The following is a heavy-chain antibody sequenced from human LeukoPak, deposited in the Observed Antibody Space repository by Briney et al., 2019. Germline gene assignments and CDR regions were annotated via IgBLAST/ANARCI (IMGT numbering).Heavy chain of an antibody. V-gene: IGHV4-34*01. CDR1: GGSFSGYY. D-gene: IGHD3-10*01. CDR3: AREMQDYYGSGSYSSHAFDI. Sequence: SETLSLTCAVYGGSFSGYYWSWIRQPPGKGLEWIGEINHSGSTNYNPSLKSRVTISVDTSKNQFSLKLSSVTAADTAVYYCAREMQDYYGSGSYSSHAFDIWGQGTMVTVSS. J-gene: IGHJ3*02. CDR2: INHSGST.